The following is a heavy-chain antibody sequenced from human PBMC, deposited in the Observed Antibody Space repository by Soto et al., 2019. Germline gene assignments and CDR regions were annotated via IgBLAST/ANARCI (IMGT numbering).Heavy chain of an antibody. J-gene: IGHJ6*02. Sequence: EVQLVESGGGLVQPGGSLRLSCAASGFTFSTYAMHWLRQAPGTGLECVSAITTNGGNTDYASSVKGRFTISRDNSKNTLYLQMGSLRAEDRAVYYCARRIPFGYGMDVWGQGTTVTVSS. V-gene: IGHV3-64*01. CDR2: ITTNGGNT. D-gene: IGHD2-21*01. CDR3: ARRIPFGYGMDV. CDR1: GFTFSTYA.